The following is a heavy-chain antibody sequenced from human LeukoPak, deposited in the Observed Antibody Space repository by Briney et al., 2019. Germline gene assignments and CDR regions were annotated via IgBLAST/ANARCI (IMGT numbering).Heavy chain of an antibody. D-gene: IGHD1-26*01. J-gene: IGHJ4*02. V-gene: IGHV3-53*01. Sequence: PGASLRLSCSVSAFSVSGTHMSWVRQAPGKGREWVSAIYTGGTTYYADSVTGRFTVSRDNYKNTLYLHMNNLRAEDTAVYYCARDTATSGGGLDSWGEGTLVTVSS. CDR3: ARDTATSGGGLDS. CDR1: AFSVSGTH. CDR2: IYTGGTT.